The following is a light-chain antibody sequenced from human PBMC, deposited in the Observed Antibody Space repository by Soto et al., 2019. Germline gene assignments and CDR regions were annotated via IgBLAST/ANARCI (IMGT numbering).Light chain of an antibody. Sequence: DIQMTQSPSTLSASVGDRVTITCRASQSIGSWLAWYQQKPGKAPRLLIYDASSLESGVPSRFSGSGSGTDFTLIINRLQPEDIATYYCQQHDNLPTFGQGTRLEI. CDR2: DAS. CDR3: QQHDNLPT. V-gene: IGKV1-5*01. CDR1: QSIGSW. J-gene: IGKJ5*01.